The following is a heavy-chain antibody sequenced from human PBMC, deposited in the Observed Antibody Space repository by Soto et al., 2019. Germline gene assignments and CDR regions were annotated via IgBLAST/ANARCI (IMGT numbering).Heavy chain of an antibody. J-gene: IGHJ6*02. V-gene: IGHV3-30-3*01. CDR3: ARDLANYYYYGMDV. Sequence: GSLRLSCAASGFTFSSYAMHWVRQAPGKGLEWVAVISYDGSNKYYADSVKGRFTISRDNSKNTLYLQMNSLRAEDTAVYYCARDLANYYYYGMDVWGQGTTVTVSS. CDR2: ISYDGSNK. CDR1: GFTFSSYA.